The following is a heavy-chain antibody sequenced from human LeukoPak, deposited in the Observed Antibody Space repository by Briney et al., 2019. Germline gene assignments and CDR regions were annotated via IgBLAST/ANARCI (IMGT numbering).Heavy chain of an antibody. Sequence: SETLSLTCTVSGGSISSYYWSWIRQPPGKGLEWIGYIYYSGSTNYNPSLKSRVTISVDTSKNQFSLKLSSVTAADTAVYYCARDDPVSGTEWLVLSDYWGQGTLVTVSS. CDR2: IYYSGST. V-gene: IGHV4-59*12. CDR3: ARDDPVSGTEWLVLSDY. J-gene: IGHJ4*02. D-gene: IGHD6-19*01. CDR1: GGSISSYY.